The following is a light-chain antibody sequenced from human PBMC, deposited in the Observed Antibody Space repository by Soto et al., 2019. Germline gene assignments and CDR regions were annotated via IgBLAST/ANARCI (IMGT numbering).Light chain of an antibody. CDR3: QQYGSSLLT. CDR1: QRVSSSY. Sequence: IVLTQSPGTLSLSPGERATLSCRARQRVSSSYLAWYQQKPGQAPRLLIYGASSRATGIPDRFSGSGSGTDFTLTISRLEPEDFAVYYCQQYGSSLLTFGGGTKVDIK. CDR2: GAS. J-gene: IGKJ4*01. V-gene: IGKV3-20*01.